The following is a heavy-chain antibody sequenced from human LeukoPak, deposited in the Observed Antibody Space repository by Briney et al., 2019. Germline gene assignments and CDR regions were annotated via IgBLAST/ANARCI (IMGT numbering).Heavy chain of an antibody. CDR1: GFSFSSYG. Sequence: GGSLRLSCAASGFSFSSYGMHWVRQAPGKGLEWVSFIYYDGSNKFYADSVKGRLTISRDNSKNTVYLQLSSLRADDTAVYYCARVAPRFWYESSGYIFKNWGQGTPVVVSS. CDR3: ARVAPRFWYESSGYIFKN. J-gene: IGHJ1*01. D-gene: IGHD3-22*01. V-gene: IGHV3-30*12. CDR2: IYYDGSNK.